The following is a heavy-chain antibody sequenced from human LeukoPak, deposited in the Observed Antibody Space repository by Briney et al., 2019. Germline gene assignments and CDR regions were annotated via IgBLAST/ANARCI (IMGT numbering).Heavy chain of an antibody. V-gene: IGHV3-66*01. J-gene: IGHJ4*02. D-gene: IGHD1-14*01. CDR2: IYSGGST. CDR3: ARVTPPTD. CDR1: GFIVSSNY. Sequence: GGFLRLSCAASGFIVSSNYMTWVRQAPGKGLELVSVIYSGGSTNYADSVKGRFTISRDNSKNTLYLQMNSLRAEDTAVYYCARVTPPTDWGQGTLVTVSS.